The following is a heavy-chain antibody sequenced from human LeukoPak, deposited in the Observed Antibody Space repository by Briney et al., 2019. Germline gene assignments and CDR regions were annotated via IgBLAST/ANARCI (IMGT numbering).Heavy chain of an antibody. J-gene: IGHJ4*02. CDR3: ARVWGYYDSSGYSGLDY. V-gene: IGHV1-2*02. CDR1: GYTFTCYY. CDR2: INPNSGGT. D-gene: IGHD3-22*01. Sequence: GASVKVSCKASGYTFTCYYMHWVRQAPGQGLEWMGWINPNSGGTNYAQKFQGRVTMTRDTSISTAYMELSRLRSDDTAVYYCARVWGYYDSSGYSGLDYWGQGTLVTVSS.